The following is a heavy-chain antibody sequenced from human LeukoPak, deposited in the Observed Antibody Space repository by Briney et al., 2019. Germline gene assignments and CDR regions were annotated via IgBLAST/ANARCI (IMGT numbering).Heavy chain of an antibody. V-gene: IGHV3-23*01. CDR1: GFTFSSYD. D-gene: IGHD3-22*01. CDR2: ISGSGGST. J-gene: IGHJ4*02. Sequence: GGSLRLSCAASGFTFSSYDMSWVRQAPGKGLEWVSAISGSGGSTYYADSVKGRFTISRDNSKNTLYLQMNSLRAEDTAVYYCAKDNWTYDSSGYYHNYFDYWGQGTLVTVSS. CDR3: AKDNWTYDSSGYYHNYFDY.